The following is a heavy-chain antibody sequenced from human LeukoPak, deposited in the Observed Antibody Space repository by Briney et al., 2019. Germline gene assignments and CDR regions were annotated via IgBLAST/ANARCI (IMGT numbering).Heavy chain of an antibody. D-gene: IGHD6-13*01. CDR2: INPSDSST. Sequence: GASVKVSCKASGYTLTSYYMHWVREAPGQGLEWMGIINPSDSSTSYAQKFQGRVTMTRDTSTSTVYMELSSLRSEDTAVYYCAKGTNLRQQLGNWFDPWGQGTLVIVSS. J-gene: IGHJ5*02. V-gene: IGHV1-46*01. CDR3: AKGTNLRQQLGNWFDP. CDR1: GYTLTSYY.